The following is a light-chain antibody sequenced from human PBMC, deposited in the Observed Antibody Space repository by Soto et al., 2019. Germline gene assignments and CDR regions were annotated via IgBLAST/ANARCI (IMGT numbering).Light chain of an antibody. CDR3: QSYDSGLTAVV. CDR2: GDN. J-gene: IGLJ3*02. CDR1: RSNIGAGYA. V-gene: IGLV1-40*01. Sequence: QSVLTQPPSVSGAPGQRVTISCTGSRSNIGAGYAVHWYQQFPGTAPKLVISGDNNRPSGVPDRFSGSKSGTSASLAITGLQAEDEADYYCQSYDSGLTAVVFGGGTKVTVL.